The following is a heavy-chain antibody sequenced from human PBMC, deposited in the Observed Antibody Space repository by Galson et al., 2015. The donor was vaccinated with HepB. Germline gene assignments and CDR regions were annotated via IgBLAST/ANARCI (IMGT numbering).Heavy chain of an antibody. CDR2: INPNSGGT. V-gene: IGHV1-2*02. J-gene: IGHJ4*02. CDR1: GYAFTGYY. D-gene: IGHD6-13*01. Sequence: SVKVSCKASGYAFTGYYMHWVRQAPGQGLEWMGWINPNSGGTNYAQKFQGRVTMTRDTSISTAYMERSRLRSDDTAVYYCARERRKGSSLGYGGQRNLLTHSS. CDR3: ARERRKGSSLGY.